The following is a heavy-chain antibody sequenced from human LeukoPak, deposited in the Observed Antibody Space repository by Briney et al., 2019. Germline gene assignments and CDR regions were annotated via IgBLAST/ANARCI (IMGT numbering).Heavy chain of an antibody. CDR1: GFSFSSTW. V-gene: IGHV3-64*02. J-gene: IGHJ4*02. D-gene: IGHD5-18*01. CDR3: ARGGGRNTTMVWAFDY. CDR2: ISTNGGST. Sequence: PGGSLRLSCTASGFSFSSTWMHWVRQAPGKGLEYVSGISTNGGSTYYADSVKGRFTISRDNSKNTLFLQMGSLRAEDMAVYYCARGGGRNTTMVWAFDYWGQGTLVTVSS.